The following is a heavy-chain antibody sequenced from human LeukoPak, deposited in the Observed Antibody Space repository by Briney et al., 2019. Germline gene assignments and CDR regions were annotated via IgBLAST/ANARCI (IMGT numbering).Heavy chain of an antibody. D-gene: IGHD2-2*02. CDR3: TTSDRQFCSPSSCYMPFDY. V-gene: IGHV1-24*01. CDR2: FDPRNGGT. CDR1: GYSLTELS. Sequence: ASVKVSCKVSGYSLTELSMHWVRQAPGKGLEWMGGFDPRNGGTYFAQNFQGRVTLTEDTSTDTFSMELRSLKSDDTAVYYCTTSDRQFCSPSSCYMPFDYWGQGSLVTVSS. J-gene: IGHJ4*02.